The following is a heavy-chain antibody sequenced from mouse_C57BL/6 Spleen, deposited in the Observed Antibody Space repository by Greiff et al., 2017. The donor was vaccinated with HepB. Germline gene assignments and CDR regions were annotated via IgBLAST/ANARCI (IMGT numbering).Heavy chain of an antibody. V-gene: IGHV14-3*01. CDR1: GFNIKNTY. CDR2: IDPANGNT. J-gene: IGHJ2*01. D-gene: IGHD1-1*01. Sequence: EVKLVESVAELVRPGASVKLSCTASGFNIKNTYMHWVKQRPEQGLEWIGRIDPANGNTKYAPKFQGKATITADTSSNTAYLQLSSLTSEDTAIYYCSITTVVGYYFDYWGQGTTLTVSS. CDR3: SITTVVGYYFDY.